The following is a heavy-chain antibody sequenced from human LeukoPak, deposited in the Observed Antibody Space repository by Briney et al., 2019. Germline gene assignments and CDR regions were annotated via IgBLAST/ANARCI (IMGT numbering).Heavy chain of an antibody. CDR2: ISSSSSTI. V-gene: IGHV3-48*01. J-gene: IGHJ6*02. Sequence: GGSLRLSCAASGFTFSSYSMNWVRQAPGKGLGWVSYISSSSSTIYYADSVKGRFTISRDNAKNSLYLQMNSLRAEDTAVYYCARRLMVTTGNGMDVWGQGTTVTVSS. CDR3: ARRLMVTTGNGMDV. CDR1: GFTFSSYS. D-gene: IGHD4-17*01.